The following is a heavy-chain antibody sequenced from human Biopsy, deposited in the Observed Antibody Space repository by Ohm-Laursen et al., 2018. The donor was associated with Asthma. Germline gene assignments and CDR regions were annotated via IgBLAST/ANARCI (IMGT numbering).Heavy chain of an antibody. Sequence: QTLSLTCTVSGGSISSGDLYWSWIRQPPGKALEWLALIDWDDDKYYSTSLKTRLTVSKDTSKHQVVLTMTNVDPVDTATYYCARIVRGYCSGSTCYRGTDAFDLWGQGTLVTVSS. J-gene: IGHJ3*01. CDR2: IDWDDDK. CDR3: ARIVRGYCSGSTCYRGTDAFDL. V-gene: IGHV2-70*18. D-gene: IGHD2-8*02. CDR1: GGSISSGDLY.